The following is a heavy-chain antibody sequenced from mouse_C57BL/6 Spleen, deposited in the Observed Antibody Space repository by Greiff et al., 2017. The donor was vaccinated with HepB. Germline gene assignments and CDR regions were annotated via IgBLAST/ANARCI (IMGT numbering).Heavy chain of an antibody. CDR2: IYPGDGDT. J-gene: IGHJ2*01. CDR3: ARYWDGGYYFDY. CDR1: GYAFSSSW. V-gene: IGHV1-82*01. D-gene: IGHD4-1*01. Sequence: VQLVESGPELVKPGASVKISCKASGYAFSSSWMNWVKQRPGKGLEWIGRIYPGDGDTNYNGKFKGKATLTADKSSSTAYMQLSSLTSEDSAVYFCARYWDGGYYFDYWGQGTTLTVSS.